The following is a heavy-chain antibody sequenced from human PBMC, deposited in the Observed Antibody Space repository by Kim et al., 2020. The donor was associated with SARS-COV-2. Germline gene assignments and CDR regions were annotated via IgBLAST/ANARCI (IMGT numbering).Heavy chain of an antibody. CDR3: ARHYSSSWYSYYYYGMDV. CDR2: IDPSDSYT. J-gene: IGHJ6*04. V-gene: IGHV5-10-1*01. CDR1: GYSFTSYW. D-gene: IGHD6-13*01. Sequence: GESLKISCKGSGYSFTSYWISWVRQMPGKGLEWMGRIDPSDSYTNYSPSFQGHVTISADKSISTAYLQWSSLKASDTAMYYCARHYSSSWYSYYYYGMDVWGKGTTVTVSS.